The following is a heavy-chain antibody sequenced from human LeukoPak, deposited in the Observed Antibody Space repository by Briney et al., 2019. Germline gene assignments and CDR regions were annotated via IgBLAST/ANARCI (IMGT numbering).Heavy chain of an antibody. CDR1: GFSFSSYA. V-gene: IGHV3-30*10. CDR2: ISFDGSSE. Sequence: GSLRLSCAASGFSFSSYAMHWVRQAPGKGLEWVAVISFDGSSEYYRDSVQGRFTISRDNSKNTLYLQMNSLRDEDTAAYYCARGRISSGYYYAFDIWGQGTMVTVSS. CDR3: ARGRISSGYYYAFDI. D-gene: IGHD3-22*01. J-gene: IGHJ3*02.